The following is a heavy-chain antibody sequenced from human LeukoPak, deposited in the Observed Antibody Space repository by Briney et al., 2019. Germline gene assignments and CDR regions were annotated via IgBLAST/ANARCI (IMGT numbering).Heavy chain of an antibody. CDR2: SDYSGST. Sequence: SETLSLTCTVSGGSISNYYWSWIRQPPGKGLEWIAYSDYSGSTVYNPSLKSRVTISMDTSKRQFSLKLSSVTAADAAVYYCAGEDYGGYRFDYWGQGTLVTVSS. J-gene: IGHJ4*02. CDR3: AGEDYGGYRFDY. V-gene: IGHV4-59*01. CDR1: GGSISNYY. D-gene: IGHD4-23*01.